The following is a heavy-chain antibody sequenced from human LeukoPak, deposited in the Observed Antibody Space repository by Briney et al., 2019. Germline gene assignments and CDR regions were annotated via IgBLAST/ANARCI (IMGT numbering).Heavy chain of an antibody. CDR2: INPNSGGT. CDR1: GYTFTGYY. V-gene: IGHV1-2*02. J-gene: IGHJ4*02. Sequence: GASVKVSCKASGYTFTGYYMHWVRQAPGQGLEWMGWINPNSGGTNHAQKFQGRVTMTRDTSISTAYMELSRLRSDDTAVYYCARGSMVRGVPLSDYWGQGTLVTVSS. D-gene: IGHD3-10*01. CDR3: ARGSMVRGVPLSDY.